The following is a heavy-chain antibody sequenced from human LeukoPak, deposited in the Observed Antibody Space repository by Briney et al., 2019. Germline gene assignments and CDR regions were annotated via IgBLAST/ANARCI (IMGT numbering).Heavy chain of an antibody. Sequence: SETLSLTCSVSGGSISSNSYYWGWIRQPPGKGLEWIGSIYYTGGTYYNPSLKSRVTISVDTSKNQFSLKLSSVTAADTAVYYCAREGRVDSGSYLGEYYFDYWGQGTLVTVSS. D-gene: IGHD1-26*01. CDR1: GGSISSNSYY. CDR2: IYYTGGT. CDR3: AREGRVDSGSYLGEYYFDY. J-gene: IGHJ4*02. V-gene: IGHV4-39*07.